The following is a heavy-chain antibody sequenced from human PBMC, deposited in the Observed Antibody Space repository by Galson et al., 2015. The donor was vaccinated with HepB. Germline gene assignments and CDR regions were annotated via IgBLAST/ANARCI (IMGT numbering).Heavy chain of an antibody. V-gene: IGHV3-11*03. Sequence: SLRLSCAASGFTFSDYYMSWIRQAPGKGLEWVSYISSSSSYTNYADSVKGRFTISRDNAKNSLYLQMNSLRAEDTAVYYCARNRGTRAFDIWGQGTMVTVSS. D-gene: IGHD1-26*01. CDR2: ISSSSSYT. CDR3: ARNRGTRAFDI. CDR1: GFTFSDYY. J-gene: IGHJ3*02.